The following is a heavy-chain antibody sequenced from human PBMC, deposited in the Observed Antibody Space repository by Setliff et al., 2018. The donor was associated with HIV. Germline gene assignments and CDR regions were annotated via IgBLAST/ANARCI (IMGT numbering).Heavy chain of an antibody. CDR3: ASGEYSYGYRFDY. Sequence: PSETLSLTCTVSGGSISSYYWSWIRQPPGKGLEWIGYIYYSGSTNYNPSLKSRVTISVDTSKNHFSLKLSSETAADTAVYYCASGEYSYGYRFDYWGQGTLVTVSS. CDR2: IYYSGST. D-gene: IGHD5-18*01. CDR1: GGSISSYY. V-gene: IGHV4-59*01. J-gene: IGHJ4*02.